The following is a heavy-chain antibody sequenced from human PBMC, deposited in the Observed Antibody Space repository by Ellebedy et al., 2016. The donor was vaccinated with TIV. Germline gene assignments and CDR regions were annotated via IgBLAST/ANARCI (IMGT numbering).Heavy chain of an antibody. CDR1: GFTVSSNY. CDR2: IYYGGST. J-gene: IGHJ4*02. Sequence: PGGSLRLSCAASGFTVSSNYMSWVRQAPGKGLECVSVIYYGGSTYYADSVKGRFTISRDNSKNTLYLQMNSLRAEDTAVYYCAKYYDSSVSYYFDYWGQGTLVTVSS. CDR3: AKYYDSSVSYYFDY. V-gene: IGHV3-53*01. D-gene: IGHD3-22*01.